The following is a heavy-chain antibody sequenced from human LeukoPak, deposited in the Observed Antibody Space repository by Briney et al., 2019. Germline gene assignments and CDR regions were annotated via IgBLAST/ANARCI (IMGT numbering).Heavy chain of an antibody. CDR3: ARGGLYYDILTGYYNPIEY. CDR2: INPNSGGT. D-gene: IGHD3-9*01. Sequence: ASVKVSCKASGYIFTGYYIYWVRQAPGQGLEWMGWINPNSGGTNYAQKFQGRVTMTRDTSISTAYMELSRLTSDDTAVYYCARGGLYYDILTGYYNPIEYWGQGTLVTVSS. CDR1: GYIFTGYY. V-gene: IGHV1-2*02. J-gene: IGHJ4*02.